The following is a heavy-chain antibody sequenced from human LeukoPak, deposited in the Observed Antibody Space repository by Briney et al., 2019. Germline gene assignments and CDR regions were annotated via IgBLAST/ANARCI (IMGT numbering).Heavy chain of an antibody. CDR1: GFTFSSYE. Sequence: RPGGSLRLSCAASGFTFSSYEMNWVRPAPGKGLEWVSYISGIGGAIFYSDSLKGRFTISRDNAKNSLFLQMNSLRAEDTAVYYCARVPRSGNHLDYWARDPGHRLL. D-gene: IGHD1-26*01. CDR2: ISGIGGAI. V-gene: IGHV3-48*03. J-gene: IGHJ4*03. CDR3: ARVPRSGNHLDY.